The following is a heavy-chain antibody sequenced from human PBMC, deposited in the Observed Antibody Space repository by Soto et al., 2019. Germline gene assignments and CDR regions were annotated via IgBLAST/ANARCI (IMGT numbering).Heavy chain of an antibody. Sequence: GESLKISXKGSGYSFTSFWISWVRQMPGKGLEWMGRIDPSDSYTNYSPSFQGHVTISADKSISTAYLQWSSLKASDTAMYYCARRERYFDWLPRSPYYYYGMDVWGQGTTVTVSS. CDR1: GYSFTSFW. J-gene: IGHJ6*02. D-gene: IGHD3-9*01. V-gene: IGHV5-10-1*01. CDR2: IDPSDSYT. CDR3: ARRERYFDWLPRSPYYYYGMDV.